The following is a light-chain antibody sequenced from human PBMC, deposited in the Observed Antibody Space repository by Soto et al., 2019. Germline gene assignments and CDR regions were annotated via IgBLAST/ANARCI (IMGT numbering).Light chain of an antibody. Sequence: QSALTQPASVSGSPGQSIAISCTGTSSDVGGYNYVSWYQQHPGKAPKLMIHEVSNRPSGISDRFSGSKSCNTASLTISGLQADDEADYYCSSHTSYSTRVFGTGTKVTVL. CDR3: SSHTSYSTRV. J-gene: IGLJ1*01. CDR1: SSDVGGYNY. CDR2: EVS. V-gene: IGLV2-14*01.